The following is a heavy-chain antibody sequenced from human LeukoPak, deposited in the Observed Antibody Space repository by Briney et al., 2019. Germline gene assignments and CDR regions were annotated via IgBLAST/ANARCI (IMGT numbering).Heavy chain of an antibody. CDR2: ISGSGGST. CDR3: AKDLGEMATTYYFDY. D-gene: IGHD5-24*01. V-gene: IGHV3-23*01. Sequence: GGSLRLSCAASGFTFSSYAMSWVRQAPGKGLEWVSAISGSGGSTYYADSVKGRFTISRDNSKNTVYLQMNSLRAEDTAVYYCAKDLGEMATTYYFDYWGQGTLVTVSS. CDR1: GFTFSSYA. J-gene: IGHJ4*02.